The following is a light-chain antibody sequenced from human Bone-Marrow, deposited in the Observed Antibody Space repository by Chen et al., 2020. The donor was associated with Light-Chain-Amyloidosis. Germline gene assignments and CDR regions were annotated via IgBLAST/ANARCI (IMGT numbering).Light chain of an antibody. CDR3: CSDAGSSTWV. J-gene: IGLJ1*01. CDR1: DKNVGGYDV. Sequence: QSALTQPASVSGSPGQLITISCTGTDKNVGGYDVVSWSQQHPGTAPKLIIYDIVKRPSGVSDLFSASKSGNTASLTISGLQAEDEAYYYCCSDAGSSTWVFGTGAKVNV. CDR2: DIV. V-gene: IGLV2-23*02.